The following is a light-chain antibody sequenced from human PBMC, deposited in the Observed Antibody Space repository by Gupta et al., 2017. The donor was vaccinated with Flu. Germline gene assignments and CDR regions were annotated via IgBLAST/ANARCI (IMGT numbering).Light chain of an antibody. V-gene: IGKV1-8*01. CDR1: QGISSY. Sequence: AIRMTQSPSSFSASTGDTVTITCRASQGISSYLAWYQQKPGKAPKLLIYAASTWQSGVPSRCSGSGSGTDFTLTISCLQAEDFSTYYGQHNDSSPLTFGQGTKVEIK. CDR2: AAS. J-gene: IGKJ1*01. CDR3: QHNDSSPLT.